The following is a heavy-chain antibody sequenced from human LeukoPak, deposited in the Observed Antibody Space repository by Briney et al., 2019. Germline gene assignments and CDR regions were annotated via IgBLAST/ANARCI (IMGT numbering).Heavy chain of an antibody. V-gene: IGHV1-69-2*01. Sequence: ASVKVSCKVSGYTFTDYYMHWVQQAPGKGLEWMGLVDPEDGETIYAEKFKGRFTITADTSTDTAYMELSSLRSEDTAVYYCATAVVVVAATRWFDHWGQGTLVTVSS. D-gene: IGHD2-15*01. CDR1: GYTFTDYY. CDR2: VDPEDGET. J-gene: IGHJ5*02. CDR3: ATAVVVVAATRWFDH.